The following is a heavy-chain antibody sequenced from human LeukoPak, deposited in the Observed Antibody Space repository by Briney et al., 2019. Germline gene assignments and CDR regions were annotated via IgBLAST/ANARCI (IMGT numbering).Heavy chain of an antibody. CDR3: ARGLRSSSGAIDP. J-gene: IGHJ5*02. V-gene: IGHV4-34*01. Sequence: SETLSLTCTVSGGSISSYYWSWIRQPPGKGLEWIGEINHSGSTNYNPSLKSRVTISVDTSKNQFSLKLSSVTAADTAVYYCARGLRSSSGAIDPWGQGTLVTVSS. CDR2: INHSGST. D-gene: IGHD6-13*01. CDR1: GGSISSYY.